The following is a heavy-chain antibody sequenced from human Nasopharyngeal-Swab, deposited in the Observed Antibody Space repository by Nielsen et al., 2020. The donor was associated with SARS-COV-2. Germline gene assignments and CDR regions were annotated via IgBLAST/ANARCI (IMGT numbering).Heavy chain of an antibody. Sequence: WIHQPPGKGLEWVSSISSSSSSYIYYADSVKGRFTISRDNAKNSLYLQMNSLRAEDTAVYYCAKEGPGMFGVVGLDVWGQGTTVTVSS. D-gene: IGHD3-3*01. V-gene: IGHV3-21*01. CDR2: ISSSSSSYI. CDR3: AKEGPGMFGVVGLDV. J-gene: IGHJ6*02.